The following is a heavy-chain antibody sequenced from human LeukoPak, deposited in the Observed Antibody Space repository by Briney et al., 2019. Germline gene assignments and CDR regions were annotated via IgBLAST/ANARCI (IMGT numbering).Heavy chain of an antibody. J-gene: IGHJ5*02. D-gene: IGHD1-26*01. CDR3: ARDNSVGDNAWWFDP. CDR2: INPTGDST. V-gene: IGHV1-46*01. CDR1: GYTFTSYY. Sequence: ASVKVSCKASGYTFTSYYMHWGRRSPGQGLEWMGLINPTGDSTGYAQKFQGRVTMTRGMSTSTDYMELSSLRSEDTAIYYCARDNSVGDNAWWFDPWGQGTLVTVAS.